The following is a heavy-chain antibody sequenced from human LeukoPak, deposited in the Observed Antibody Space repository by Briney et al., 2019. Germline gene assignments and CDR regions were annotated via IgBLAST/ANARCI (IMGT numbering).Heavy chain of an antibody. CDR3: ARVGYSSGWSHFDL. V-gene: IGHV4-4*07. D-gene: IGHD6-19*01. J-gene: IGHJ2*01. Sequence: PSETLSLTCTVSGGSISSYYWSWIRQPAGKGLEWIGRIYTSGSTNYNPSLKSRVTMSVDTSKNQFSLKLSSVTAADTAVYYCARVGYSSGWSHFDLWGRGTLVTVSS. CDR1: GGSISSYY. CDR2: IYTSGST.